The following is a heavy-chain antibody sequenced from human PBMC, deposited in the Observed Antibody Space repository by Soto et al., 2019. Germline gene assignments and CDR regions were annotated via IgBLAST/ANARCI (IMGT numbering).Heavy chain of an antibody. J-gene: IGHJ5*02. CDR2: ISAYNGNK. CDR3: GRDVDGSGSSYTDA. D-gene: IGHD3-10*01. CDR1: CSIVIVSV. Sequence: CKASCSIVIVSVVNWVRQFPGQGLEWMGWISAYNGNKNYAQKFQGRVTMTTDTSTSTAYMELRSLTSDDTAVYYLGRDVDGSGSSYTDARSKGSLVTVDS. V-gene: IGHV1-18*01.